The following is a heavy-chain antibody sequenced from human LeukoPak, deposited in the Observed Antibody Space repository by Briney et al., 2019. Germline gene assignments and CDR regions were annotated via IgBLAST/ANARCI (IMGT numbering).Heavy chain of an antibody. J-gene: IGHJ1*01. D-gene: IGHD3-22*01. Sequence: GGSLRLSCAASGFTVSSHYMSWVRQAPGKGLEWVSIIYSGGTTYYTDSVKGRFTISRDNSKNILYLQLNSLRAEDTAVYYCAKKRSASSGHLGYFLHWGQGTLVTVSS. CDR2: IYSGGTT. CDR1: GFTVSSHY. V-gene: IGHV3-53*01. CDR3: AKKRSASSGHLGYFLH.